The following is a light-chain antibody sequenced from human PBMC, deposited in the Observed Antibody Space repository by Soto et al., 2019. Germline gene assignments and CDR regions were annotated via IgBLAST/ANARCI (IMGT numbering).Light chain of an antibody. CDR3: MQATYLHRT. Sequence: DVVMTQSPLSLPVTLGQPASISCRSSQSLVYSDGNTYLNWFQQRPGQSPRRLIYKVSNRDSGVPDRFSGSGSGTDFTLKISRVEAEDVGVYYCMQATYLHRTFGQGTRLEIK. V-gene: IGKV2-30*01. CDR1: QSLVYSDGNTY. CDR2: KVS. J-gene: IGKJ5*01.